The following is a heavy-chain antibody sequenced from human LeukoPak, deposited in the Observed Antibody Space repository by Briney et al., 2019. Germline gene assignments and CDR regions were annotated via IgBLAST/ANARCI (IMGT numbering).Heavy chain of an antibody. Sequence: SETLSLTCTVSGGSISSCGYYWRWIRQHPGKGLEWIGYIYYSGSTYYNPSLKSRVTISVDTSKNQFSLKLSSVTAADTAVYYCARDKGGPLDIWGQGTMVTVSS. D-gene: IGHD6-25*01. CDR1: GGSISSCGYY. CDR2: IYYSGST. J-gene: IGHJ3*02. CDR3: ARDKGGPLDI. V-gene: IGHV4-31*03.